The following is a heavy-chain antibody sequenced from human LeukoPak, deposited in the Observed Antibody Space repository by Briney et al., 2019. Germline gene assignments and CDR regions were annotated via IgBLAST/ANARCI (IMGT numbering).Heavy chain of an antibody. CDR1: GFTFSSYS. CDR2: ISSSSSTI. Sequence: GGSLRLSCAASGFTFSSYSMNWVRQAPGKGLEWVSYISSSSSTIYYADSVKGRFTISRDNAKNSLCLQMNSLRAEDAAVYYCAREVPNYYGMDVWGQGTTVTVSS. V-gene: IGHV3-48*01. J-gene: IGHJ6*02. CDR3: AREVPNYYGMDV.